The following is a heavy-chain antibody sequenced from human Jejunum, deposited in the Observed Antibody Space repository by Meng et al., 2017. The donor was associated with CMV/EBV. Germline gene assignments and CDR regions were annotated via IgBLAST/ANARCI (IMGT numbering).Heavy chain of an antibody. Sequence: YPLTGFYINWVRPAPGRGLEWMGWTNPNNGGTNYAPTFQGRVTMTSDTSTSTAYMDLSRLTSDDTAVYYCTRDLYCGGNCYSAVDYWGQGTLVTVSS. V-gene: IGHV1-2*02. D-gene: IGHD2-21*01. CDR1: YPLTGFY. J-gene: IGHJ4*02. CDR3: TRDLYCGGNCYSAVDY. CDR2: TNPNNGGT.